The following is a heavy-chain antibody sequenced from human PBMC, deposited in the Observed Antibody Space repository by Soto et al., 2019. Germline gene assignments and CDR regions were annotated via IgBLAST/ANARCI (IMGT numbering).Heavy chain of an antibody. J-gene: IGHJ4*02. CDR2: IAPSDSYT. CDR3: AITAAAGYDH. D-gene: IGHD6-13*01. CDR1: GSIFTSYW. Sequence: GESLKISCKGSGSIFTSYWISWVRQMPGKGLEWMGRIAPSDSYTHYSASFQGHVTISAAMSISTAYLQLSSLKASDTAMYYWAITAAAGYDHWGQGTLVTVYS. V-gene: IGHV5-10-1*01.